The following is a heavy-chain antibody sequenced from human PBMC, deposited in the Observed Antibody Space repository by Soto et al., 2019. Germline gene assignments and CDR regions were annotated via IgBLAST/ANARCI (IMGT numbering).Heavy chain of an antibody. V-gene: IGHV3-23*01. J-gene: IGHJ4*02. CDR2: ISGSGGST. CDR1: GFTFSSYA. D-gene: IGHD3-3*01. Sequence: GGSLRLSCAASGFTFSSYAMSWVRQAPGKGLEWVSAISGSGGSTYYADSVKGRFTISRDNSKNTLYLQMNSLRAEDTAVYYCAKGDARITIFGVVIIVDDYWGQGTLVTVSS. CDR3: AKGDARITIFGVVIIVDDY.